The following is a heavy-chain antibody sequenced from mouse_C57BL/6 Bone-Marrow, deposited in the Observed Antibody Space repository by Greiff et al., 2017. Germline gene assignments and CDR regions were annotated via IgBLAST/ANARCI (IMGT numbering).Heavy chain of an antibody. Sequence: EVQGVESGGGLVQPGGSLKLSCAASGFTFSDYGMAWVRQAPRKGPEWVAFISNLAYSIYYADTVTGRFAIFRENAKNTLYLEMSSLRSEDTDMYYCSRHPDYYGYYAMDYWGQGTSVTVSS. J-gene: IGHJ4*01. V-gene: IGHV5-15*01. CDR3: SRHPDYYGYYAMDY. D-gene: IGHD1-1*01. CDR2: ISNLAYSI. CDR1: GFTFSDYG.